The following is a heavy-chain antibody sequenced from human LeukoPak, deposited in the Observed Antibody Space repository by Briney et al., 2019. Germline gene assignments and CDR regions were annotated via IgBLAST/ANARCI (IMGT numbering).Heavy chain of an antibody. D-gene: IGHD1-26*01. Sequence: GGSLRLSCAASGFTFSRYDMHWVRQAPGKGLEWVTVISYDGSNKYYADSVKGRFTISRDNSKNTLYLQMNSLRAEDTAVYYCARENSGSYGYGMDVWGQGTTVTASS. CDR1: GFTFSRYD. J-gene: IGHJ6*02. V-gene: IGHV3-30-3*01. CDR3: ARENSGSYGYGMDV. CDR2: ISYDGSNK.